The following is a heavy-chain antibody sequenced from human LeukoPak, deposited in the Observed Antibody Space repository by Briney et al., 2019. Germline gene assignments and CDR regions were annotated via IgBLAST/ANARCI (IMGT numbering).Heavy chain of an antibody. Sequence: ASVKVSCKASGYTFTSYGIRWVRQAPGQGREWMGWISAYNGNTNYAQKLQGRVTITADKSTSTAYMELSSLRSEDTAVYYCARDDLIRIAVAGSFDYWGQGTLVTVTS. D-gene: IGHD6-19*01. J-gene: IGHJ4*02. CDR2: ISAYNGNT. V-gene: IGHV1-18*01. CDR3: ARDDLIRIAVAGSFDY. CDR1: GYTFTSYG.